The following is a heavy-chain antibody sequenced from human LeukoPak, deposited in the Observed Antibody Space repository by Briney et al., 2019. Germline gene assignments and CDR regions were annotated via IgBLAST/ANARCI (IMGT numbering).Heavy chain of an antibody. CDR3: AREDDYGDLIDY. J-gene: IGHJ4*02. V-gene: IGHV3-7*01. CDR1: GLTFSSQW. D-gene: IGHD4-17*01. Sequence: GGSLRLSCAASGLTFSSQWMTWVRQAPGKGPEWVANIGGDGSKKFYVDSVEGRFTISRDNAENSLYLQMNSLRAEDTAVYYCAREDDYGDLIDYWGQGTLVTVSS. CDR2: IGGDGSKK.